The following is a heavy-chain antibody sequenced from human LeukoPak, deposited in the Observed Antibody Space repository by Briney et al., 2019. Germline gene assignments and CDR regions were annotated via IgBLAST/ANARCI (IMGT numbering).Heavy chain of an antibody. CDR3: AKVGPLVVTAIRLYYFDY. CDR1: GFTFSSYA. Sequence: GGSLRLSCAASGFTFSSYAMSWVHQAPGKGLEWVSAISGSGGSTYYADPVKGRFTISRGNSKNTLYLQMNNLRAEDTAVYYCAKVGPLVVTAIRLYYFDYWGQGTLVTVSS. CDR2: ISGSGGST. D-gene: IGHD2-21*02. V-gene: IGHV3-23*01. J-gene: IGHJ4*02.